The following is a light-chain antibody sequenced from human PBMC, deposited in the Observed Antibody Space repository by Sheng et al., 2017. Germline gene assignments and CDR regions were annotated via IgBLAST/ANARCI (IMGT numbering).Light chain of an antibody. CDR2: EAS. CDR3: QQYYNWPATWT. V-gene: IGKV3-15*01. J-gene: IGKJ1*01. Sequence: DIVMTQSPATLSVSPGEKATLSCRASQSVGVDLAWYQQRPGQAPSLLMYEASTRATGVPARFSGSGSGTEFSLTISSLQPEDFAVYYCQQYYNWPATWTFGQGTKVEIK. CDR1: QSVGVD.